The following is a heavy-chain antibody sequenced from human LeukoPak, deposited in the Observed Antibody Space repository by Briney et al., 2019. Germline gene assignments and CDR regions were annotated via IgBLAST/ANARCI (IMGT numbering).Heavy chain of an antibody. V-gene: IGHV4-39*07. J-gene: IGHJ4*02. D-gene: IGHD3-10*01. CDR3: ARTRYYYNSRSYGAPYYFDY. CDR1: GGSISSSSYY. Sequence: LETLSLTCTVSGGSISSSSYYWGWIRQPPGKGLEWIGSIYYSGSTYYNPSLKSRVTISVDTSKNQFSLKLSSVTAADTAVYYCARTRYYYNSRSYGAPYYFDYWGQGTLVTVSS. CDR2: IYYSGST.